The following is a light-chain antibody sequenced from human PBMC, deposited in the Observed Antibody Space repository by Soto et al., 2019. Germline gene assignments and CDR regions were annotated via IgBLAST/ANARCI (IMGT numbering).Light chain of an antibody. CDR3: SAYTVSRTYV. CDR1: SSDVGAYNF. Sequence: QSALTQPAFVSGSPGQSITISCTGTSSDVGAYNFVSWHQQHPGKAPKLMIYNVYDRPSGISYRFSGSKSGNTASLTISGLQGEDEADYYCSAYTVSRTYVFGTGTKVTVL. CDR2: NVY. V-gene: IGLV2-14*03. J-gene: IGLJ1*01.